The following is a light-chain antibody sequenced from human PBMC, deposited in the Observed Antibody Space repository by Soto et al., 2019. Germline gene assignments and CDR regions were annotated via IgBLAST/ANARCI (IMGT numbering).Light chain of an antibody. J-gene: IGKJ1*01. CDR1: QSVSSSY. CDR3: QQYGSSRWT. CDR2: GAS. V-gene: IGKV3-20*01. Sequence: EIVLTHSPGTLSLSPGERATLSCRASQSVSSSYLAWYQQNPGQAPRLLIYGASSRATGIPDRFSGSGSGTDFTLTISRLEPEDFAVYYCQQYGSSRWTFGQGTKVDIK.